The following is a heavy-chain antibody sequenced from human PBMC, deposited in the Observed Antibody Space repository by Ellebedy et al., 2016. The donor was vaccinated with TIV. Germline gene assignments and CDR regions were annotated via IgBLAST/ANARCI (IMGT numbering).Heavy chain of an antibody. CDR2: INQEGSDK. CDR3: AAVQYWEAVFDM. J-gene: IGHJ3*02. V-gene: IGHV3-7*01. D-gene: IGHD2-8*02. CDR1: EFAFETDW. Sequence: GESLKISCAASEFAFETDWMTWVRQAPGKGLEWVANINQEGSDKSYVDSVKGRFTIFRDNAKNTLYLQMNSLRAEDTAVYYCAAVQYWEAVFDMWGQGTMVTVSS.